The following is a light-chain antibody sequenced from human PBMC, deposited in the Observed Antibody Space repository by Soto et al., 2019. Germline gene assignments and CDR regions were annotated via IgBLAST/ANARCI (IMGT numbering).Light chain of an antibody. CDR2: KAS. CDR1: QSISSW. J-gene: IGKJ5*01. CDR3: QQYNCYPIS. V-gene: IGKV1-5*03. Sequence: DIQMTQYPSTLSASVGDRVTITCRASQSISSWLAWYQQKPGKAPKLLIYKASSLESGVPSRFSARGSGPEFTITIRSPQPDDFATYYCQQYNCYPISFGQGPLLEMK.